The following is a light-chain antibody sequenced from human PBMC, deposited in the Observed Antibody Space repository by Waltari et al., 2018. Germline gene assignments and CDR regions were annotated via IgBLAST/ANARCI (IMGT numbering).Light chain of an antibody. V-gene: IGLV1-40*01. CDR2: GAR. J-gene: IGLJ2*01. CDR1: SSNIGGGSD. Sequence: QSVLTQPPSVSGAPGQRVTISCTGSSSNIGGGSDVHWYQQLPGTAPKLLIDGARSRASGVPDRFAGSKSGTSASRVITGLQAEDEADYYCQSYDSSLSGSGVFGGGTKLTVL. CDR3: QSYDSSLSGSGV.